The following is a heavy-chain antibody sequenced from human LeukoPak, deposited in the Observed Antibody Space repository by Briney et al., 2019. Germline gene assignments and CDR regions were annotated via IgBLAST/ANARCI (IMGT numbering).Heavy chain of an antibody. V-gene: IGHV3-48*04. CDR1: GFTVSSYS. J-gene: IGHJ6*02. D-gene: IGHD3-10*01. Sequence: GGSLRLSCATSGFTVSSYSMNWVRQAPGKGLEWVSCFSISSTIYYADSVKGRFTISRDNARNSLHLQTNSLRAEDTAVYYCAIPPLSGTGSSRPLAEMDIWGQGTTVTVSS. CDR3: AIPPLSGTGSSRPLAEMDI. CDR2: FSISSTI.